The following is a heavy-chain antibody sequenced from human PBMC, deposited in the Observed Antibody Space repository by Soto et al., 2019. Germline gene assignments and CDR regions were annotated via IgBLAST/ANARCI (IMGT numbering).Heavy chain of an antibody. CDR3: ARDTRDFWSGHKQGNYYYYMDV. V-gene: IGHV1-18*01. D-gene: IGHD3-3*01. CDR2: ISAYNGNT. J-gene: IGHJ6*03. Sequence: GASVKVSCKASGYTFTSYGISWVRQAPVQGLEWMGWISAYNGNTNYAQKLQGRVTMTTDTSTSTAYMELRSLRSDDTAVYYCARDTRDFWSGHKQGNYYYYMDVWGKGTTVTVSS. CDR1: GYTFTSYG.